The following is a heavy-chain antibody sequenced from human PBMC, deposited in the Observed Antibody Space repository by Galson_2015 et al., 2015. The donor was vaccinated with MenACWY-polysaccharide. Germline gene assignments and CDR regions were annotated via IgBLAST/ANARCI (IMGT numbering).Heavy chain of an antibody. CDR2: ITYDGSDQ. J-gene: IGHJ4*02. CDR1: GFTFSSYG. CDR3: AKREARNSGPFDL. V-gene: IGHV3-30*18. Sequence: LRLSCAASGFTFSSYGMHWVRQAPGKGLEWVTYITYDGSDQNYARSVKGRFTISRDNSKSMLYLQMDSLRAEDTAVYHCAKREARNSGPFDLWGQGALVTVSS. D-gene: IGHD6-19*01.